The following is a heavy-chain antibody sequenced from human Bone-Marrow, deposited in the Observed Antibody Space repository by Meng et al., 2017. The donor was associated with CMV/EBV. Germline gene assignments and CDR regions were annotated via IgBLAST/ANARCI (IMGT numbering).Heavy chain of an antibody. CDR3: ARLRGSPGYYYGLDV. J-gene: IGHJ6*02. CDR2: IIPILGIA. D-gene: IGHD3-16*01. V-gene: IGHV1-69*10. Sequence: SVKVSCKASGGTFSSYAISWVRQAPGQGLEWMGGIIPILGIANYAQKFQGQVTISADKSINAAYLQWSSLKASDTAMYYCARLRGSPGYYYGLDVWGQGPTVAFSS. CDR1: GGTFSSYA.